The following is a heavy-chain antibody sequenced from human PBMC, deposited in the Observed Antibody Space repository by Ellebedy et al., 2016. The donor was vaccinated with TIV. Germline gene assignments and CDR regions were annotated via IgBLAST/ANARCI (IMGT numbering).Heavy chain of an antibody. J-gene: IGHJ4*01. CDR3: VKDRSVRNSDYFDS. V-gene: IGHV3-64D*06. Sequence: PGESLKISCSASGFAFSRFPMHWVRQAPGKGLEFVSAISNDAEDTYYADSVKARFTISRDNSKNTLFLQMNSLRPEDTSMYYCVKDRSVRNSDYFDSWGQGTLVTVSS. D-gene: IGHD2-15*01. CDR1: GFAFSRFP. CDR2: ISNDAEDT.